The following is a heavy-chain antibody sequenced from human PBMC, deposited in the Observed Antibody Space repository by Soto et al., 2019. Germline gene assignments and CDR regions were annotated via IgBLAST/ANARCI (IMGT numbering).Heavy chain of an antibody. J-gene: IGHJ6*02. CDR3: ARDRATAVKYYYYYGMDV. V-gene: IGHV1-18*01. CDR1: GFTFTIYG. D-gene: IGHD5-12*01. Sequence: ASVKVSCKASGFTFTIYGISWVRQAPGQGLEWMGWVSANNLNTHYAQKFQGRVTMTTDTSTSTAYMELRSLRSDDTAVYYCARDRATAVKYYYYYGMDVWGQGTTVTAP. CDR2: VSANNLNT.